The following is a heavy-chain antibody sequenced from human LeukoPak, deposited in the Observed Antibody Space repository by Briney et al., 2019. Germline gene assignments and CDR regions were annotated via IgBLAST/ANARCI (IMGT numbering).Heavy chain of an antibody. D-gene: IGHD1-26*01. V-gene: IGHV4-59*02. CDR3: ARVRLSGSYLDAFDI. J-gene: IGHJ3*02. Sequence: SQTLSLTCTVSGGSVSSYDWNWIRQPPRKGLEWIGYIYYSGSTNYNPSLKSRVTISVDTSKNQFSLKLNSITTAATAVYYCARVRLSGSYLDAFDIWGQGTMVTVSS. CDR2: IYYSGST. CDR1: GGSVSSYD.